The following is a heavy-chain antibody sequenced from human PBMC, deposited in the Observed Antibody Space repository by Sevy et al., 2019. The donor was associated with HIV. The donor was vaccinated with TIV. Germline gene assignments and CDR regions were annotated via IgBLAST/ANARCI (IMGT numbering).Heavy chain of an antibody. CDR2: ISGSGGST. D-gene: IGHD6-13*01. Sequence: GGSLRLSCAASGFTFSSYAMSWVRQAPGKGLEWVSAISGSGGSTYYADSVKGRFTISRDNSKNRLYLQMNSLRAEEPAVPFCAKECKSAAAGTAVGYWGQGTLVTVSS. CDR1: GFTFSSYA. V-gene: IGHV3-23*01. CDR3: AKECKSAAAGTAVGY. J-gene: IGHJ4*02.